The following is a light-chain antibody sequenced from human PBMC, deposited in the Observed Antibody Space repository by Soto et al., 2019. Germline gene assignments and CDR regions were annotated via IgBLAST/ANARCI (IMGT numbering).Light chain of an antibody. Sequence: QSVLTQPPSVSGAPGQRVTISCTGSSSNIGAGYDVHWYQQLPGTAPKLLIYGNSNRPSGVPDRFSGSKSGTSASLAITGLQAEEEAAYYCQSYDSSRSGVVFGGGTKVTVL. CDR2: GNS. J-gene: IGLJ2*01. V-gene: IGLV1-40*01. CDR3: QSYDSSRSGVV. CDR1: SSNIGAGYD.